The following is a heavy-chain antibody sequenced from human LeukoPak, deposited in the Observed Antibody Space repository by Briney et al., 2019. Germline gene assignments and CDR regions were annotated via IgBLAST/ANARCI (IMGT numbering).Heavy chain of an antibody. D-gene: IGHD3-22*01. CDR1: GGSISSYY. Sequence: SETLSLTCTVSGGSISSYYWSWIRQAPGKGLEWIGYIYYSGSTNYNPSLKSRVTISVDTSKNQFSLKLSSVTAADTAVYYCASYAYYDSCGYYGAFDIWGQGTMVTVPS. V-gene: IGHV4-59*01. CDR3: ASYAYYDSCGYYGAFDI. J-gene: IGHJ3*02. CDR2: IYYSGST.